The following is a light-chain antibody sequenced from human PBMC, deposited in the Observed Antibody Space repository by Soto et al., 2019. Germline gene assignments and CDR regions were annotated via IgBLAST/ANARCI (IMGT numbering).Light chain of an antibody. V-gene: IGKV1-5*03. Sequence: DMQISQSPPTLSAYVGDTVTMTCRPSETINPWLAWFQQKPGKAPKLLIYQASTLESGVPSRFSGSGAGTEFTLTISSLQPDDFATYYCQQYNTYLGTFGQGSKVDIK. J-gene: IGKJ1*01. CDR2: QAS. CDR1: ETINPW. CDR3: QQYNTYLGT.